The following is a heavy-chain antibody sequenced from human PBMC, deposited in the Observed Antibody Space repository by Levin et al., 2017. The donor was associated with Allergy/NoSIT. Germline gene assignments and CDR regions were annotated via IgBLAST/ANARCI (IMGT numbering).Heavy chain of an antibody. J-gene: IGHJ4*02. D-gene: IGHD4-23*01. CDR2: IKPDGSRQ. CDR3: ARDWNGGGWSNDY. Sequence: LSLTCVGSGFTFSSYWMTWVRQGPGKGLDWVANIKPDGSRQNYVDSVKGRFTISRDNSKNSVSLQMTNLRADDTGVYYCARDWNGGGWSNDYWGQGTLVTVSS. V-gene: IGHV3-7*01. CDR1: GFTFSSYW.